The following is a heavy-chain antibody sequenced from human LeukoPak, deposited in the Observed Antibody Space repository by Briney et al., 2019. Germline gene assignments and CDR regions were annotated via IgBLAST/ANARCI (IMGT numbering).Heavy chain of an antibody. CDR3: ARVKDIVVVPAASYYYYYGMDV. CDR1: GGTFSSYA. V-gene: IGHV1-69*13. Sequence: GASVKVSCKASGGTFSSYAISWVRQAPGQGLEWMGGIIPNFGTANYAQKFQGRVTITADESTSTAYMELSSLRSEDTAVYYCARVKDIVVVPAASYYYYYGMDVWGQGTTVTVSS. D-gene: IGHD2-2*01. CDR2: IIPNFGTA. J-gene: IGHJ6*02.